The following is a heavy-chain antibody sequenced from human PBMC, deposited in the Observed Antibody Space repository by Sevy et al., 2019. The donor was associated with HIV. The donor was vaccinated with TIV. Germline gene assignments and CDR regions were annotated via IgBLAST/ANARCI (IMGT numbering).Heavy chain of an antibody. Sequence: GGSLRLSCVASGFPFNYYGMNWVRQAPGKGLEWILYINSDSDTMYYGDSVKGRFTISRDNAKNSLYLQMNSLRDEDTAVYYCARERGTYYDTSGYPYLLEAGFDYWGQGTLVTVSS. CDR3: ARERGTYYDTSGYPYLLEAGFDY. D-gene: IGHD3-22*01. J-gene: IGHJ4*02. V-gene: IGHV3-48*02. CDR2: INSDSDTM. CDR1: GFPFNYYG.